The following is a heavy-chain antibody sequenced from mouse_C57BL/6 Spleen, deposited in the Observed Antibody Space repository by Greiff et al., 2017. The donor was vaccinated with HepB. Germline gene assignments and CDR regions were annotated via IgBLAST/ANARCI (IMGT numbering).Heavy chain of an antibody. J-gene: IGHJ4*01. CDR2: IYPGSGST. V-gene: IGHV1-55*01. CDR3: ARGVWGSMITTGGYYAMDY. D-gene: IGHD2-4*01. Sequence: VQLQQSGAELVKPGASVKMSCKASGYTFTSYWITWVKQRPGQGLEWIGDIYPGSGSTNYNEKFKSKATLTVDTSSSTAYMQRSSLTYEDSAVYYCARGVWGSMITTGGYYAMDYWGQGTSVTVSS. CDR1: GYTFTSYW.